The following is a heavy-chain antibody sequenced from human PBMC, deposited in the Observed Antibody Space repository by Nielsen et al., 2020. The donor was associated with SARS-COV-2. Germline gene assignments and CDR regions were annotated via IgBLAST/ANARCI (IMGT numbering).Heavy chain of an antibody. CDR1: GFTFSSYA. D-gene: IGHD1-26*01. V-gene: IGHV3-23*01. J-gene: IGHJ4*02. Sequence: GESLKISCAASGFTFSSYAMSWVRQAPGKGLEWVSAISGSGGSTYYADSVKGRFTISRDNSKNTLYLQMNSLRAEDTAVYYCAKTSGSYYASFDYWGQGTLVTVSS. CDR3: AKTSGSYYASFDY. CDR2: ISGSGGST.